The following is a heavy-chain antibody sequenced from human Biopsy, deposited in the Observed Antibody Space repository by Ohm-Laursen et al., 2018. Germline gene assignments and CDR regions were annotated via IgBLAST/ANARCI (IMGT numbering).Heavy chain of an antibody. CDR2: IIPLLGIT. Sequence: SVKVSCKASGGIFSSYAMSWARQAPGQGLEWMGRIIPLLGITNYAQKFQGRVTISADKSTSTAYMELSSLRSEDTAVYCCAREYPEGDVWGQGTTVTVSS. D-gene: IGHD2-2*02. CDR3: AREYPEGDV. V-gene: IGHV1-69*04. CDR1: GGIFSSYA. J-gene: IGHJ6*02.